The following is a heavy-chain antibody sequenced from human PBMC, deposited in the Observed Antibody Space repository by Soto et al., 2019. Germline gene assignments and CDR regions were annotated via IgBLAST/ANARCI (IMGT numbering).Heavy chain of an antibody. Sequence: QVQLVESGGAVVQPGRSLRLSCAASGFTFNHSGMHWVRQAPGKGLEWMAVIAYDGSRAYYADSVEGRFIISRDNSKKTVYLQLSSLRPEDTAVYYCAGDRQLCYWGRGTLVTVSS. D-gene: IGHD6-6*01. CDR1: GFTFNHSG. J-gene: IGHJ4*02. CDR3: AGDRQLCY. V-gene: IGHV3-30*03. CDR2: IAYDGSRA.